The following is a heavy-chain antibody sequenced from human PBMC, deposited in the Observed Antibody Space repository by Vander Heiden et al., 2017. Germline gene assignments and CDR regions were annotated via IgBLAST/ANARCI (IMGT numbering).Heavy chain of an antibody. D-gene: IGHD3-22*01. CDR1: GFTFRDYN. Sequence: QVQLVESGGGLVKPGGSLRLPCAASGFTFRDYNMSWLRQAPGKGLGWVSYISSSGSTIYYADSVKGRFTISRDNAKNSLYLQMNSLRAEDTAVYYCARAPMIVVVNDAFDIWGQGTMVTVSS. J-gene: IGHJ3*02. CDR2: ISSSGSTI. V-gene: IGHV3-11*01. CDR3: ARAPMIVVVNDAFDI.